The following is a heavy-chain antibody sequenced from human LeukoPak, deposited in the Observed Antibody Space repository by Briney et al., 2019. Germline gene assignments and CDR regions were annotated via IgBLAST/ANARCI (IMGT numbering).Heavy chain of an antibody. D-gene: IGHD3-9*01. CDR3: ARQGDYYDILTGYYNDWFDP. Sequence: SETLSLTCTVSGGSISSASYYWSWIRQPPGKGLEWIGEINHSGSTNYNPSLKSRVTISVDTSKNQFSLKLSSVTAADTAVYYCARQGDYYDILTGYYNDWFDPWGQGTLVTVSS. CDR1: GGSISSASYY. J-gene: IGHJ5*02. V-gene: IGHV4-39*01. CDR2: INHSGST.